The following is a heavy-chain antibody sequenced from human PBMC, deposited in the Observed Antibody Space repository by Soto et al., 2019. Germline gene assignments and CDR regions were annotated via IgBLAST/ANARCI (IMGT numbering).Heavy chain of an antibody. V-gene: IGHV3-48*03. CDR3: ARDLRVTSYYYYYGMDV. CDR2: ISSSGSTI. J-gene: IGHJ6*02. Sequence: GGSLRLSCAASGFTFSSYEMNWVRQAPGKGLEWVSYISSSGSTIYYADSVKGRFTISRDNAKNSLYLQMNSLRAEDTAVYYCARDLRVTSYYYYYGMDVWGQGTTAPVS. CDR1: GFTFSSYE. D-gene: IGHD4-4*01.